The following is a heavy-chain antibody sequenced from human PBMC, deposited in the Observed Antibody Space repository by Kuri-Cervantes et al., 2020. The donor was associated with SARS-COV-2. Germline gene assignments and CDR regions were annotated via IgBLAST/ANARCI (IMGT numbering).Heavy chain of an antibody. D-gene: IGHD1-7*01. CDR1: GFTFSSYG. Sequence: LSLTCAASGFTFSSYGMHWVRPAPGKGLEWVAVIWYDGSNKYYADSVKGRFTISRDNSKNTLYPQMNSLRAEDTAVYYCAREGVTGTTYYYYYGMDVWGQGTTVTVSS. CDR3: AREGVTGTTYYYYYGMDV. CDR2: IWYDGSNK. J-gene: IGHJ6*02. V-gene: IGHV3-33*08.